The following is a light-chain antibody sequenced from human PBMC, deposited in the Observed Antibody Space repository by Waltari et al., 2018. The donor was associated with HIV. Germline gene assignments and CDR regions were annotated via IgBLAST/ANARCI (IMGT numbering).Light chain of an antibody. CDR1: QILSSKY. Sequence: EILLTLYPGTLSSSPGERANTSCRASQILSSKYLAWYQQRHGQAPRLLIYGTSDRATGIPDRFSGSGSGTDFTLTISRLEPEDSAVYHCQQYDKSPTFGQGTKLEI. J-gene: IGKJ2*01. V-gene: IGKV3-20*01. CDR2: GTS. CDR3: QQYDKSPT.